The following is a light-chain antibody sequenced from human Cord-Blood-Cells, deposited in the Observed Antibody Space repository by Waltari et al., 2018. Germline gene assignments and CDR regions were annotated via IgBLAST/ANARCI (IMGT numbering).Light chain of an antibody. J-gene: IGLJ2*01. CDR3: CSYAGSSTWV. Sequence: QSALTQPASVSGSPGQSITISCTGTSRDVGRYNLFSWYQQHPGKAPKLMIYDGSKRPSGVSNRFSGSKSGNTASRTISGLQAEDEADYYCCSYAGSSTWVFGGGTKLTVL. CDR2: DGS. V-gene: IGLV2-23*01. CDR1: SRDVGRYNL.